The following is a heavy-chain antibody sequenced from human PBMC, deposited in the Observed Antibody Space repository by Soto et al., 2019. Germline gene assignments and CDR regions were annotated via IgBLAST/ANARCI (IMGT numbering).Heavy chain of an antibody. CDR1: GGTFSSYT. D-gene: IGHD3-10*01. Sequence: GASVKVSCKASGGTFSSYTISWVRQAPGQGLEWMGRIIPILGIANYAQKFQGRVTITADKSTSTAYMELSSLRSEDTAVYYCAKPYGSGNYYTPYFDYWGQGTLVTVSS. V-gene: IGHV1-69*02. CDR2: IIPILGIA. J-gene: IGHJ4*02. CDR3: AKPYGSGNYYTPYFDY.